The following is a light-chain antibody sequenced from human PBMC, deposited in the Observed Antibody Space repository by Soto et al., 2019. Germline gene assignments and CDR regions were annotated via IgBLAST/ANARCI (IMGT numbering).Light chain of an antibody. CDR3: QQSYSFLS. CDR2: GAS. CDR1: QNINSY. Sequence: IQITQSPLSLSASVGDKVTLTCRTSQNINSYLSWYQQKPGKAPRLLIYGASSLQVGVPSRLIGSGSGTDFTLTITSLQPEDFATYYCQQSYSFLSFAGGTKVDIK. V-gene: IGKV1-39*01. J-gene: IGKJ4*01.